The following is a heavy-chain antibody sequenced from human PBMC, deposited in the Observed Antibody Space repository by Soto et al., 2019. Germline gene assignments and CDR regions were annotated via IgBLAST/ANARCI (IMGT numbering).Heavy chain of an antibody. J-gene: IGHJ6*02. Sequence: QVSCKASRYAFTSYAISWVRQAPVQGLEWMGWISGYNGNKNYAQKLKGRVTMTTATSTSTAYMELRSLRSDDTAVYYCARGAQLERRDYYYDGMDVWGQGTTVTVS. D-gene: IGHD1-1*01. CDR1: RYAFTSYA. CDR3: ARGAQLERRDYYYDGMDV. V-gene: IGHV1-18*01. CDR2: ISGYNGNK.